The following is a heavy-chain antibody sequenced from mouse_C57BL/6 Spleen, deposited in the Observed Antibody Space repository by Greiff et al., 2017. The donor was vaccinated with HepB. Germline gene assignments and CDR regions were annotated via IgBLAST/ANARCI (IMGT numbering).Heavy chain of an antibody. CDR1: GFTFSSYA. V-gene: IGHV5-4*01. CDR2: ISDGGSYT. Sequence: EVKLMESGGGLVKPGGSLKLSCAASGFTFSSYAMSWVRQTPEKRLEWVATISDGGSYTYYPDNVKGRFTSSRDNAKNNLYLQMSHLKSEDTAMYYCARDTVVATDYWGQGTTLTVSS. D-gene: IGHD1-1*01. CDR3: ARDTVVATDY. J-gene: IGHJ2*01.